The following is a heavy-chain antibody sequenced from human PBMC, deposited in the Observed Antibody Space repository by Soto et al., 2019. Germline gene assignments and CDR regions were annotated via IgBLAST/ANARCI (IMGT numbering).Heavy chain of an antibody. Sequence: GKGLEWVAVISYDGSNKYYADSVKGRFTISRDNSQNTLYLQMNSLRAEDTVFYFCCVGGSNYYYYGTAVWGQGTTVIVSS. CDR3: CVGGSNYYYYGTAV. J-gene: IGHJ6*02. D-gene: IGHD1-26*01. V-gene: IGHV3-30*03. CDR2: ISYDGSNK.